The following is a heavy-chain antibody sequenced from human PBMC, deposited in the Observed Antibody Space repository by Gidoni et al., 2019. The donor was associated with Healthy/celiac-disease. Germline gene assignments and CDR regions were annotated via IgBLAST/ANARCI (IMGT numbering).Heavy chain of an antibody. Sequence: EVQLLESGGGLVQPGGSLRLSCAASGFTFSSYAMSWFRQAPGKGLAWVSAIIGSGGSTYYADSLKGRFTISRDNSKNTLYLQMTSLRAEDTAVYYCAKGITCGGVTDFDYWGQGPLVTVSS. D-gene: IGHD3-16*01. J-gene: IGHJ4*02. CDR3: AKGITCGGVTDFDY. V-gene: IGHV3-23*01. CDR1: GFTFSSYA. CDR2: IIGSGGST.